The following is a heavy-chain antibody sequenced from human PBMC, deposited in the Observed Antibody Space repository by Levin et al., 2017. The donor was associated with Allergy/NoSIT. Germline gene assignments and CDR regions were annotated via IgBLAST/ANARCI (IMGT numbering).Heavy chain of an antibody. V-gene: IGHV4-4*02. D-gene: IGHD3-10*01. J-gene: IGHJ3*02. CDR1: VGSIYSSNW. CDR3: AGTRISDLDAFVI. CDR2: IYHSGAT. Sequence: SETLSLTCAVSVGSIYSSNWWSWVRQPPGKGLQWIGEIYHSGATNYNPSLKSRVTISMGKTNNHFCLNLTSVTAADPAVYFCAGTRISDLDAFVIWGQGIAVTVSS.